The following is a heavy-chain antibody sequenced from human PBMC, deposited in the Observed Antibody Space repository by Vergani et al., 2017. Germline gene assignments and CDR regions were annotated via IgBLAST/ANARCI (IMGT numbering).Heavy chain of an antibody. V-gene: IGHV1-69*06. CDR1: GGTFSSYA. CDR3: AREPYNWNYGRPYYFDY. D-gene: IGHD1-7*01. CDR2: IIPIFGTA. J-gene: IGHJ4*02. Sequence: QVQLVQSGAEVKKPGSSVKVSSKASGGTFSSYAISWVRQAPGQGLEWMGGIIPIFGTANYAQKFQGRVTITADKSTSTAYMELSSLRSEDTAVYYCAREPYNWNYGRPYYFDYWGQGTLVTVSS.